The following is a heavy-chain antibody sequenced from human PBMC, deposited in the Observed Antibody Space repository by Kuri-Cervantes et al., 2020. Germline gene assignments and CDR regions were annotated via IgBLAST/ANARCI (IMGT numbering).Heavy chain of an antibody. CDR1: GFTFSSCG. CDR2: ISYDGSNK. V-gene: IGHV3-30*07. Sequence: GGSLRLSCAASGFTFSSCGMHWVRQAPGKGLEWVAVISYDGSNKYYADSMKGRFTISRDNSRNMLYLQMNSLRAEDTAVYYCARKDGAVAGTGGGFDYWGQGTLVTVSS. J-gene: IGHJ4*02. D-gene: IGHD6-19*01. CDR3: ARKDGAVAGTGGGFDY.